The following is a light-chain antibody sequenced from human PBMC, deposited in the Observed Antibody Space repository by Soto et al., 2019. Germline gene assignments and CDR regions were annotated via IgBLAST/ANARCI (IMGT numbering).Light chain of an antibody. CDR3: GTWDSGLSPVV. V-gene: IGLV1-51*01. CDR1: TSSDF. J-gene: IGLJ2*01. CDR2: DTN. Sequence: QSVLTQPPSVSAAPGQKVTISCSGSTSSDFVSWYQQLPGTAPKLLIYDTNKRPSGIPDRFSGSKSGTSATLDITGLQTGDEADYYCGTWDSGLSPVVFGGGTKVTVL.